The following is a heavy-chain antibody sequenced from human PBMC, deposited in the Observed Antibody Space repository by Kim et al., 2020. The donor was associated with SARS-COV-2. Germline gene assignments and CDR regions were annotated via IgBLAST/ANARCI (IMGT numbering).Heavy chain of an antibody. V-gene: IGHV3-23*01. CDR3: AKDRGYRYGRDGVKYYYFGLAG. Sequence: GGSLRLSCAASGFTFSSNTMTWVRQAPGTGLEWVSSITFNGAFSYYADSVKGRFTISRDNSKNTLYLQMNTLRDQDTAVYYCAKDRGYRYGRDGVKYYYFGLAGWGQGTSATVS. CDR1: GFTFSSNT. J-gene: IGHJ6*02. CDR2: ITFNGAFS. D-gene: IGHD5-18*01.